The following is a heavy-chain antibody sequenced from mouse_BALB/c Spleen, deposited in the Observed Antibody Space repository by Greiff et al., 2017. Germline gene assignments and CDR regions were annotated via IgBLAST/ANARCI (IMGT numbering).Heavy chain of an antibody. J-gene: IGHJ2*01. CDR3: AIITTVVGPFDY. Sequence: VQLQQSGPELMKPGASVKISCKASGYSFTSYYMHWVKQSHGKSLEWIGYIDPFNGGTSYNQKFKGKATLTVDKSSSTAYMHLSSLTSEDSAVYYCAIITTVVGPFDYWGQGTTLTVSS. CDR1: GYSFTSYY. D-gene: IGHD1-1*01. V-gene: IGHV1S135*01. CDR2: IDPFNGGT.